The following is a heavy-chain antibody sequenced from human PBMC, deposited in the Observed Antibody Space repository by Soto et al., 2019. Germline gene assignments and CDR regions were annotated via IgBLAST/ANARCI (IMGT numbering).Heavy chain of an antibody. V-gene: IGHV4-4*02. J-gene: IGHJ4*02. CDR2: IFHDGTA. Sequence: SETLSLTCAVSGVPISSGNWWTWVRQTPQRGLEYIGEIFHDGTANYYPSFERRVTISVDTSKNQFSLKLTSVTAADTAIYFCARLVYDTRLNYMYFDFWGQGALVTVSS. CDR3: ARLVYDTRLNYMYFDF. CDR1: GVPISSGNW. D-gene: IGHD2-8*01.